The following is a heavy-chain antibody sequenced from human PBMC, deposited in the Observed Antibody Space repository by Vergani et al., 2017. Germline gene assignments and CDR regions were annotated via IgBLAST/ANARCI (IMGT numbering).Heavy chain of an antibody. V-gene: IGHV3-9*01. J-gene: IGHJ4*02. CDR1: GFTFDDYA. CDR3: AKDAVGYCNGRSCYSEGGFDY. CDR2: ISWNSRSI. D-gene: IGHD2-15*01. Sequence: EVQLVESGGGLVQPGRSLRLSCAASGFTFDDYAMHWVRQPPGKGLEWVSGISWNSRSIGYADSVKGRFTISRDNARDSLYLQMNSLIPEDTALYYCAKDAVGYCNGRSCYSEGGFDYWGQGTLVTVSS.